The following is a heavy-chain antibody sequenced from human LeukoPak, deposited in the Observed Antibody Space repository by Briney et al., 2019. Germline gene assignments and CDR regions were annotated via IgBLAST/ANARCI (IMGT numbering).Heavy chain of an antibody. D-gene: IGHD2-15*01. Sequence: GGSLRLSCAASGFSFNNYAMSWVRQAPGKGLEWVSAINSGGDATKYADSVKGRFTISRDNSKNTLSLQLDSLRAEDTALYYCAKSDGGTIGCKLLNSWGQGPLATVPS. J-gene: IGHJ4*02. CDR3: AKSDGGTIGCKLLNS. V-gene: IGHV3-23*01. CDR2: INSGGDAT. CDR1: GFSFNNYA.